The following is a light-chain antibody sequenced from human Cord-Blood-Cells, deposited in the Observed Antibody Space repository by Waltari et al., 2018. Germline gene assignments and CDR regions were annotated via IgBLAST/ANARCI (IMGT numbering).Light chain of an antibody. V-gene: IGKV3-11*01. J-gene: IGKJ4*01. CDR3: QQRSNWPT. CDR2: DAS. Sequence: IVLTPSPATLSLSPRERATLSCRASQSVSSYLAWYQQKPGQAPRRLIYDASTRATGIAARFSGRGSGTDFTLTISSLEPEDFAVYCCQQRSNWPTFGGGTKVEIK. CDR1: QSVSSY.